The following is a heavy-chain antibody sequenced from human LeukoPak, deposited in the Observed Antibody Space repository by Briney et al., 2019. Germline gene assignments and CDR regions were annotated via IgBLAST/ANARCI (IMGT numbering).Heavy chain of an antibody. D-gene: IGHD2-2*01. CDR2: IKHDGSEK. CDR3: AREPGSTYYGMDV. CDR1: GFTSSNYW. V-gene: IGHV3-7*01. J-gene: IGHJ6*02. Sequence: GGSLRLSCAASGFTSSNYWMSWVRQAPGKGLEWVANIKHDGSEKYYVDSVKGRFTISRDNAKNSLYLQMNSLRAEDTAVYYCAREPGSTYYGMDVWGQGTTVTVSS.